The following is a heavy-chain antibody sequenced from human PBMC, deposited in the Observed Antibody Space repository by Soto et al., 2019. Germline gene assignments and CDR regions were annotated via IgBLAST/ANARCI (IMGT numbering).Heavy chain of an antibody. CDR1: GFTFSSYE. D-gene: IGHD3-10*01. CDR3: ARVPTLRDWGSGAGGYY. CDR2: ISSSGSTI. Sequence: EVQLVESGGGLVQPGGSLRLSCAASGFTFSSYEMNWVRQAPGKGLEWVSYISSSGSTIYYADSVKGRFTISRDNAKNSLYLQMNSLRAEDTAVYYCARVPTLRDWGSGAGGYYWGQGTLVTVSS. J-gene: IGHJ4*02. V-gene: IGHV3-48*03.